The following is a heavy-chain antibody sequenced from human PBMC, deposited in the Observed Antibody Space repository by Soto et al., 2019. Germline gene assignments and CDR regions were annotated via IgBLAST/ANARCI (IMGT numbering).Heavy chain of an antibody. J-gene: IGHJ4*02. CDR3: ARTPSYCVGPDCFLTGFDF. CDR2: IDWDDQK. D-gene: IGHD2-21*01. V-gene: IGHV2-70*04. CDR1: GFSLSARRGG. Sequence: SGPTLVNPRQTLSPTCTVSGFSLSARRGGVSWIRQPPGQALEWLARIDWDDQKCYSTTLRTRLSISKDTSKNQVVLTLTNMDPVDTATYYCARTPSYCVGPDCFLTGFDFWGQGALVTAS.